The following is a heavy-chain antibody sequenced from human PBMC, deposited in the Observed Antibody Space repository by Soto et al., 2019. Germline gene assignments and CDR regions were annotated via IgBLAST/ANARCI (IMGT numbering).Heavy chain of an antibody. J-gene: IGHJ5*02. D-gene: IGHD1-1*01. CDR3: ARAVEGWNDIFWFDP. Sequence: PSQTLSLTCAISGDSFSSNSAALNWIRQSPSRGLEWLGRTYYRSKWYNDYAVSVKSRITINPDTSKNQFSLQLNSVTPEDTAVYYCARAVEGWNDIFWFDPWGQGTLVTVSS. CDR2: TYYRSKWYN. CDR1: GDSFSSNSAA. V-gene: IGHV6-1*01.